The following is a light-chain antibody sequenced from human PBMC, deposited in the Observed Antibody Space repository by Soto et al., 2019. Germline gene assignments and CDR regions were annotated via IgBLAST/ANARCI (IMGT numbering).Light chain of an antibody. V-gene: IGKV3-11*01. CDR2: DAS. Sequence: EIVLTQSPATLSLSPGERATLSCRASRSVSSYLAWYQQKPGQTPRLLIHDASNRATGIPVRFCGSGSGTDFTLTISSLEPEDFAVYYCQQRTNWPSSTFGQGTRLEIK. CDR1: RSVSSY. CDR3: QQRTNWPSST. J-gene: IGKJ5*01.